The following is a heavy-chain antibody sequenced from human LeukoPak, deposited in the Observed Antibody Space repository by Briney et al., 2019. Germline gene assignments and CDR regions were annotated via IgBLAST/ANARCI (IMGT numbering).Heavy chain of an antibody. Sequence: GGSLRLSCAASGFPFSVYAMNWVRQAPGKGLEWVSLIIGSAARTDYADSVKGRFTISRDNAKNSLYLQMNSLRAEDTAVYWCARDYIAYDPLDYWGQGTLVTVSS. V-gene: IGHV3-23*01. CDR2: IIGSAART. CDR1: GFPFSVYA. J-gene: IGHJ4*02. CDR3: ARDYIAYDPLDY. D-gene: IGHD3-3*01.